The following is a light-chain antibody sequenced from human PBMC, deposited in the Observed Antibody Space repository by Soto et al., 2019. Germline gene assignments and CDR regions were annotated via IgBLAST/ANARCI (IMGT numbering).Light chain of an antibody. J-gene: IGKJ1*01. CDR3: QQRSNWPT. Sequence: EIVMTQSPGTLSVSPGERATLSCGASQSVSSNLAWYQQKPGQAPRLLIYGASTRATGIPARFSGSGSGTDFTLTISSLEPEDFAVYYCQQRSNWPTFGQGTKVDIK. V-gene: IGKV3-11*01. CDR2: GAS. CDR1: QSVSSN.